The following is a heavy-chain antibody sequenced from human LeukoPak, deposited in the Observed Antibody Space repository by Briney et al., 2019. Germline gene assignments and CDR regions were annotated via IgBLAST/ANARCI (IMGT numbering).Heavy chain of an antibody. J-gene: IGHJ4*02. Sequence: PGGSLRLSCAASGFTFSSYAMNWVRQAPGKGPEWVSTISGSGGSTYCADSVKGRFTISRDNSKNTLYLQMNSLRAEDTAVYYCAKALGGSGSNFDYWGQGTLVTVSS. V-gene: IGHV3-23*01. D-gene: IGHD3-10*01. CDR1: GFTFSSYA. CDR2: ISGSGGST. CDR3: AKALGGSGSNFDY.